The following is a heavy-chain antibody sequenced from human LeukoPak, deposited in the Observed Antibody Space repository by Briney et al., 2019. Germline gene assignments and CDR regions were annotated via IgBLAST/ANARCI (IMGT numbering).Heavy chain of an antibody. Sequence: SETLSLTCTVSGGSISSSYWSWIRQPPGEGLEWIGYFYYSGATTYNPSLQSRVTISVDTSKTQLSLKMTSMTAADTAVYYCARSNARDGYNFGYWGQGILVTVSS. CDR2: FYYSGAT. J-gene: IGHJ4*02. V-gene: IGHV4-59*08. CDR1: GGSISSSY. CDR3: ARSNARDGYNFGY. D-gene: IGHD5-24*01.